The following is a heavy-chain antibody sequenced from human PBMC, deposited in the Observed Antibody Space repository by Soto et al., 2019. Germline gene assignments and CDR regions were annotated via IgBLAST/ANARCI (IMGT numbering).Heavy chain of an antibody. CDR3: ARERQLGY. V-gene: IGHV1-18*01. D-gene: IGHD6-6*01. CDR2: ISGYNGNT. J-gene: IGHJ4*02. CDR1: GYTFSNYG. Sequence: QVQLVQSGAEVKKPGASVKVSCKASGYTFSNYGFSWVRQAPGQGLEWMGWISGYNGNTNYAERLQGRVTMTTDTSTRTAYMELKSLRYDDTAVYYCARERQLGYWGQGTPVTVSS.